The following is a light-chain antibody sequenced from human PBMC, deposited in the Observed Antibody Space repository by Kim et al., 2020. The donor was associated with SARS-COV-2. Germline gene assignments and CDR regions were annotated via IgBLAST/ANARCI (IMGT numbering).Light chain of an antibody. CDR2: EVD. V-gene: IGLV2-8*01. CDR3: SSYAGSNYYV. CDR1: SRDVGAYNY. Sequence: QSVTISCTGTSRDVGAYNYVSWYQQHPAKAPKLMIHEVDERPPGVPDRFSGSKSGSTASLTVSGRQADDEADYYCSSYAGSNYYVFGTGTKVTVL. J-gene: IGLJ1*01.